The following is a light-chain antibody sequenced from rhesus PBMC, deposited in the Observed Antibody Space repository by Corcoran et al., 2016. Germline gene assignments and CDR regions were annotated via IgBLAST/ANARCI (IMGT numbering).Light chain of an antibody. CDR2: FAS. CDR3: QQSSNLPLT. Sequence: EIVLTQSPAFQSVTLKEKVTITCQASQSIGSSLHWYQQKPDQSPKLLIKFASQSISGVPSRFSGSGSGTDFTLTINSLEAEDAATYYCQQSSNLPLTFGGGTKVELK. J-gene: IGKJ4*01. CDR1: QSIGSS. V-gene: IGKV6-55*01.